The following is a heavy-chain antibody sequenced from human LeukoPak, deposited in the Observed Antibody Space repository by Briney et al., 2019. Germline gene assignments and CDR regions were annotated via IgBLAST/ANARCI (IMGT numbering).Heavy chain of an antibody. J-gene: IGHJ4*02. CDR2: IRYDGSNK. Sequence: GGSLRLSCAASGFTFSNYGMHWVRQAPGKGLEWVAFIRYDGSNKYYADSVKGRFTISRDNSKNTLYLQMNSLRAEDTAVYYCASYDYGDYGGFDYWGQGTLVTVSS. V-gene: IGHV3-30*02. CDR3: ASYDYGDYGGFDY. D-gene: IGHD4-17*01. CDR1: GFTFSNYG.